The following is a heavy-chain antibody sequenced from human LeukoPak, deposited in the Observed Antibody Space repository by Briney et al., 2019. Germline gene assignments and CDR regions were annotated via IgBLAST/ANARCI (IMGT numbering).Heavy chain of an antibody. CDR3: ARASYCSGGSCYSDY. V-gene: IGHV1-18*01. Sequence: ASVKVSCKASGYTFTSYSISWARQAPGQGLEWMGWISAYNGNTIYAQKAKGRVTMTTGTSTSTAYMELRSLKSGDTAVYYCARASYCSGGSCYSDYWGQGTLVTVSS. D-gene: IGHD2-15*01. J-gene: IGHJ4*02. CDR2: ISAYNGNT. CDR1: GYTFTSYS.